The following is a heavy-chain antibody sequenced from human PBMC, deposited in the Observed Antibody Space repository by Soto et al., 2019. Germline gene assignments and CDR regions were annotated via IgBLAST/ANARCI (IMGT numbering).Heavy chain of an antibody. J-gene: IGHJ4*02. V-gene: IGHV1-46*01. CDR3: ARSSVTSRPIDF. CDR2: TNPRDGST. Sequence: ASVKVSCKESGYSLTGYYMHWVRQAPGQGLEWMGITNPRDGSTNYAQKFQGRVTMTSDTSTSTVYMEMSSLRSDDTAMYYCARSSVTSRPIDFWGQGTLVTVSS. CDR1: GYSLTGYY.